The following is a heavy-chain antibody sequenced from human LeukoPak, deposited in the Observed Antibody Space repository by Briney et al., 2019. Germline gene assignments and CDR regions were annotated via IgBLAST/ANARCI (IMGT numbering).Heavy chain of an antibody. J-gene: IGHJ4*02. D-gene: IGHD4-17*01. CDR1: GFTFSSYG. Sequence: GGSLRLSCAASGFTFSSYGMHWVRQAPGKGLEWVAFIRFDGTQKYYAGSVKGRFTISRDNSKNTLYLQMNILIPEDTAVYYCAKDHSGDYLYLNYWGQGTLVTVSS. V-gene: IGHV3-30*02. CDR3: AKDHSGDYLYLNY. CDR2: IRFDGTQK.